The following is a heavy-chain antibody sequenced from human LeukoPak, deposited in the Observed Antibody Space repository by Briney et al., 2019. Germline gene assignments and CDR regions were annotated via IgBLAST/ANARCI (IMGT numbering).Heavy chain of an antibody. CDR3: TRRFDT. V-gene: IGHV3-48*01. CDR1: GLTFSSDS. J-gene: IGHJ4*02. Sequence: PGGSLRLSCAASGLTFSSDSMHWVRQAPGKGLEWISYISSSTNIIYYADSVKGRFTISRDNAKNSLYLQMNSLRTEDTAVYYCTRRFDTWGQGTLVTVSS. CDR2: ISSSTNII.